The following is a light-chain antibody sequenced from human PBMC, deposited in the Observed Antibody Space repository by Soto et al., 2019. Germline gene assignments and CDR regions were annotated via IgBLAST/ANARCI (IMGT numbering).Light chain of an antibody. J-gene: IGKJ1*01. V-gene: IGKV1-5*03. CDR3: QQYYTYPWT. CDR2: KAS. CDR1: QSISSW. Sequence: DIQMTQSPSTLSASVGDRVTITCRASQSISSWLAWYQQRPGKAPKLLIYKASNLESGVPSRFSGSGSGTELTLTISSLQPDDFATYYCQQYYTYPWTFGQGTKVEIK.